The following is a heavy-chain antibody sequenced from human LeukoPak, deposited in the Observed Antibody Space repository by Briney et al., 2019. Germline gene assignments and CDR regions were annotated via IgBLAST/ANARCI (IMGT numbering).Heavy chain of an antibody. CDR3: AREKVVAAQYYYYGMDV. CDR1: GFTFTDYY. J-gene: IGHJ6*02. D-gene: IGHD2-15*01. Sequence: GGSLRLSCAASGFTFTDYYMSWIRQAPGKGLEWVSYITNSGTTIYYADSVKGRFTISRDNAKNSLYLQMSGLRVDDTAVYYCAREKVVAAQYYYYGMDVWGQGTTVTVSS. V-gene: IGHV3-11*01. CDR2: ITNSGTTI.